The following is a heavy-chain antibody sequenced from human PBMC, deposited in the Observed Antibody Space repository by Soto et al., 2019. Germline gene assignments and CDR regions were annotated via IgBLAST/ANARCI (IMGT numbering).Heavy chain of an antibody. D-gene: IGHD3-16*02. CDR3: AGFKEGKIVGLRWLDP. V-gene: IGHV3-11*01. J-gene: IGHJ5*02. CDR1: GVDFRGSY. CDR2: ISDTGRTI. Sequence: LEESGGGLVEPGGSLRLTCDGSGVDFRGSYMNWIRQAPGKGLEWISYISDTGRTIHYADSVKGRFVISRDNSRDSLYLQMNDLRADDTAIYYCAGFKEGKIVGLRWLDPWGQGTRVTVSS.